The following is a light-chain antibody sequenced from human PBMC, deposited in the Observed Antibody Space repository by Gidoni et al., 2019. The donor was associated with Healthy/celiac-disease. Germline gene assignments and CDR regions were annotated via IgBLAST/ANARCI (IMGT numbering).Light chain of an antibody. V-gene: IGKV3-20*01. J-gene: IGKJ1*01. CDR1: QSVSSSF. CDR2: GAT. Sequence: ETVFTQSPATLSLSPGERATLTCRASQSVSSSFLACYQQKPRKAPRLLIDGATSRATGIPDRFSGSGSGTDFTLTISRLEPEDFAVYYCQQYSSSMTFGQGTKVEIK. CDR3: QQYSSSMT.